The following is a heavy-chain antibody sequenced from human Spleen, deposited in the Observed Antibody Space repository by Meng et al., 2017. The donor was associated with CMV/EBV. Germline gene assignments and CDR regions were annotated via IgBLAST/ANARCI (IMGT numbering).Heavy chain of an antibody. CDR1: GFTFSSYS. CDR3: ARGTKYAMDA. J-gene: IGHJ6*02. D-gene: IGHD1-14*01. Sequence: GGSLRLSCAASGFTFSSYSMNWVRQAPGKGLEWVAFIKSDGSYNYDDSVKGRFSISRDSDNNTVYLHMNSLRPEDAAVYFCARGTKYAMDAWGQGTTVTVSS. CDR2: IKSDGSY. V-gene: IGHV3-30*03.